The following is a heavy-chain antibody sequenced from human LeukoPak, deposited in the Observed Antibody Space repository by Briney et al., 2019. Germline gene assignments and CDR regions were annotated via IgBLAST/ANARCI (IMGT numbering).Heavy chain of an antibody. Sequence: GGSLRLSCAASGFTFNDYYMSWIRQAPGKGLEWVSYISSSGSTIYYADSVGGRFTISRDNAKNSLYLQMNSLRVDDPALYYCARGHGSSWLHCWGAGTLVTVS. CDR2: ISSSGSTI. CDR1: GFTFNDYY. J-gene: IGHJ4*02. D-gene: IGHD6-13*01. V-gene: IGHV3-11*04. CDR3: ARGHGSSWLHC.